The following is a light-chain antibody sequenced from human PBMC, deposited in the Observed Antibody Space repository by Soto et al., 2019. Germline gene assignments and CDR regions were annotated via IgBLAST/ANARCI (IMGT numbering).Light chain of an antibody. V-gene: IGKV3-20*01. CDR1: QSVSSSY. CDR2: GAS. CDR3: QQYGSSPT. J-gene: IGKJ4*01. Sequence: EIVLTQSPGTLSLSPGERATLSCRASQSVSSSYLAWYQQKPGQAPRLLIYGASSRATGIPARFSGSVSGTDFTLTISRLEPEDFAVYYCQQYGSSPTFGGGTKVESK.